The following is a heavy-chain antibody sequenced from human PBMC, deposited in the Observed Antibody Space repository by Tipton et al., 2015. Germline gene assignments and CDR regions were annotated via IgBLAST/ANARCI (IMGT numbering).Heavy chain of an antibody. CDR2: IKSKTDGGTI. D-gene: IGHD6-13*01. V-gene: IGHV3-15*01. Sequence: GSLRLSCAASGFTFSNAWMNWVRQAPGKGLEWVGRIKSKTDGGTIDYAAHVKGRLTISRDDSKNTLYLQMNSLRVEDTAVYYCARDGRIAAVGPQTFFDFWGQGTLVTVSS. CDR3: ARDGRIAAVGPQTFFDF. CDR1: GFTFSNAW. J-gene: IGHJ4*02.